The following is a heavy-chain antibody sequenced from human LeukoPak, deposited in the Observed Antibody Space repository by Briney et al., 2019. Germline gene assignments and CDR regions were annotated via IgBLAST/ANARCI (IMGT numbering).Heavy chain of an antibody. CDR1: GGSFSGYY. V-gene: IGHV4-34*01. CDR3: ARVGPYYYDSSGYNYEGYFDY. Sequence: PSETLSLTCAVYGGSFSGYYWSWIRQPPGKGLEWIGEINHSGSTNYNPSLKSRVTISVDTSSNEFSLKLRSVTAADTAVYYCARVGPYYYDSSGYNYEGYFDYWGQGTLVTVSS. D-gene: IGHD3-22*01. CDR2: INHSGST. J-gene: IGHJ4*02.